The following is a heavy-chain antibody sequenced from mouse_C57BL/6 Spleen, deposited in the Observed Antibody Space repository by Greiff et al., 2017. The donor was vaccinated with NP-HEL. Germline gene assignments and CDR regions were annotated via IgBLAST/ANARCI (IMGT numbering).Heavy chain of an antibody. V-gene: IGHV5-16*01. CDR2: INYDGSST. CDR1: GFTFSDYY. Sequence: EVKLQESEGGLVQPGSSLKLSCTASGFTFSDYYMAWVRQVPEKGLEWVANINYDGSSTYYLDSLKSRFIISRDNAKNILYLQMSSLKSEDTATYYCAREDYYGYPFAYWGQGTLVTVSA. D-gene: IGHD2-2*01. J-gene: IGHJ3*01. CDR3: AREDYYGYPFAY.